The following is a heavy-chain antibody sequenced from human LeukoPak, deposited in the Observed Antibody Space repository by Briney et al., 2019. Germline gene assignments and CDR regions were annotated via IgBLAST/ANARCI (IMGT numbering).Heavy chain of an antibody. J-gene: IGHJ4*02. D-gene: IGHD1-14*01. Sequence: GGSLRLSCAASGFTFSGHWMSWVRQAPGKGLEWVANINQGGSDKYYVDSVKGRFTISRDNANNLLYLQMNSLRGEDTAVYYCTRDCSRAEDDWGRGTLVSVSS. CDR1: GFTFSGHW. CDR3: TRDCSRAEDD. V-gene: IGHV3-7*01. CDR2: INQGGSDK.